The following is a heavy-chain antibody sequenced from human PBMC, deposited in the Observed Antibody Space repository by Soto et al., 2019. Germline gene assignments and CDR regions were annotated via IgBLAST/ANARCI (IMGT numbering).Heavy chain of an antibody. CDR1: VGTFSSYA. V-gene: IGHV1-69*13. J-gene: IGHJ6*02. Sequence: SVKVSCKASVGTFSSYAISWVRQAPGQGLEWMGGIIPIFGTANYAQKFQGRVTITADESTSTAYMELSSLRSEDTAVYYCARGGVVVKYYYYGMDVWGQGNTVTVSS. CDR2: IIPIFGTA. D-gene: IGHD2-2*01. CDR3: ARGGVVVKYYYYGMDV.